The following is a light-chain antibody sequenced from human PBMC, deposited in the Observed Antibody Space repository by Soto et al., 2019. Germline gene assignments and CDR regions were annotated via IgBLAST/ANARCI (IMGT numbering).Light chain of an antibody. V-gene: IGKV1-27*01. Sequence: DIQMTQSPSSLSASVGDRVTITCRARQSILDYVAWFQQKPGKAPRLLIFAASTLHSGVPSRFSGSGAGTDFTLTISSLQPEDAATYYCQKYNTAPQTFGQGTTVEIK. CDR2: AAS. J-gene: IGKJ1*01. CDR1: QSILDY. CDR3: QKYNTAPQT.